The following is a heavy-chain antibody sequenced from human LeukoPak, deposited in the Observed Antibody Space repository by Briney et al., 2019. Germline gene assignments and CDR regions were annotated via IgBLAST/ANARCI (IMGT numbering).Heavy chain of an antibody. CDR1: GYTFTSYD. CDR2: IYPNSGNT. CDR3: ARAHYDILTGYDDAFDI. V-gene: IGHV1-8*01. J-gene: IGHJ3*02. D-gene: IGHD3-9*01. Sequence: GASVKVSRKASGYTFTSYDIYWVREAPGQGREWMGWIYPNSGNTDYEQKFQGRVTMTSNTSISTAYMELSSLRSEDTAVYYCARAHYDILTGYDDAFDIWGQGTMVTVSS.